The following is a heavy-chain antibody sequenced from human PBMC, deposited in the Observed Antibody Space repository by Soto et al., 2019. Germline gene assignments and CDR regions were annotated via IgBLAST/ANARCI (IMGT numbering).Heavy chain of an antibody. CDR2: ISSTTNYI. V-gene: IGHV3-21*01. J-gene: IGHJ4*02. CDR3: ARESEDLTSNFDY. Sequence: PGGSLRLSCAASGFTFTRYSMNWVRQAPGKGLEWVSSISSTTNYIYYTDSMKGRFTVSRDNAKNSVYLEMNSLSAEDTAVYYCARESEDLTSNFDYWGQGTLVTVSS. CDR1: GFTFTRYS.